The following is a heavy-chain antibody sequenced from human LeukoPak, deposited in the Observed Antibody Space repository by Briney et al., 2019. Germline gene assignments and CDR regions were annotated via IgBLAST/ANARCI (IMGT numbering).Heavy chain of an antibody. V-gene: IGHV3-23*01. CDR1: GFTFSSYA. CDR3: ASKGITMIVVVGDY. D-gene: IGHD3-22*01. Sequence: SGGSLRLSCAASGFTFSSYAMSWVRQAPGKGLEWVSAISGSGGSTYYADSVKGRFTISRDNSKNTLYLQMNSLRAEDTAVYYCASKGITMIVVVGDYWGQGTLVTVSS. CDR2: ISGSGGST. J-gene: IGHJ4*02.